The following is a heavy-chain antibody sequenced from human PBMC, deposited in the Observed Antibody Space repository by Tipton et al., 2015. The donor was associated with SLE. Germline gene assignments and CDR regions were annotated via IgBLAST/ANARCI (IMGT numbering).Heavy chain of an antibody. J-gene: IGHJ3*02. D-gene: IGHD5/OR15-5a*01. Sequence: GSLRLSCAASGFTVSSNYMSWVRQAPGKGLEWVSYISSSGSTIYYADSVKVRFTISRDNAKNSLYLQMNSLRAEDTAVYYCARSTVAPGAFDIWGQGTMVTVYS. CDR3: ARSTVAPGAFDI. CDR1: GFTVSSNY. V-gene: IGHV3-11*04. CDR2: ISSSGSTI.